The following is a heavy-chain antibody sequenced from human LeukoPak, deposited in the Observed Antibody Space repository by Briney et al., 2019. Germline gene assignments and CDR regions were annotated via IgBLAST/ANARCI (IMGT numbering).Heavy chain of an antibody. D-gene: IGHD4-17*01. Sequence: KPGGSLRLSCAASGFTFRTYTMHWVRQAPGKGLEWVSCISSSRSYTYYADSVKGRFTMSRDNAKNSLYLQMNSLRAEDTAVYYCARADYGDYACDYWGQGTLVTVSS. CDR3: ARADYGDYACDY. J-gene: IGHJ4*02. CDR2: ISSSRSYT. V-gene: IGHV3-21*01. CDR1: GFTFRTYT.